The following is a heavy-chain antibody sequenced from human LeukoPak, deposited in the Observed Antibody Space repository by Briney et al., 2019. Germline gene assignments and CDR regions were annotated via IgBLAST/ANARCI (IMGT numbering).Heavy chain of an antibody. CDR3: AKDAEYNWNDGQPVY. V-gene: IGHV3-7*03. CDR2: IKQDGSEK. D-gene: IGHD1-1*01. J-gene: IGHJ4*02. CDR1: GFTFSSYW. Sequence: GGSLRLSCAASGFTFSSYWMSWVRQAPGKGLEWVANIKQDGSEKYYVDSVKGRFTISRDNSKNTLYLQMNSLRAEGTAVYYCAKDAEYNWNDGQPVYWGQGTLVTVSS.